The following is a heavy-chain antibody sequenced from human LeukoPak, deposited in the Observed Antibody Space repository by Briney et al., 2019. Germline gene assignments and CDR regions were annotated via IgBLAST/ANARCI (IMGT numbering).Heavy chain of an antibody. CDR3: AKDRGYEQWLNY. CDR1: GFTFSSYG. D-gene: IGHD6-19*01. CDR2: ISYDGSNK. J-gene: IGHJ4*02. Sequence: GGSLRLSCAASGFTFSSYGMHWVRQAPGKGLEWVAVISYDGSNKYYADSVKGRFTISRDNSKNTLYLQMNSLRAEDTAVYYCAKDRGYEQWLNYWGQGTLVTVSS. V-gene: IGHV3-30*18.